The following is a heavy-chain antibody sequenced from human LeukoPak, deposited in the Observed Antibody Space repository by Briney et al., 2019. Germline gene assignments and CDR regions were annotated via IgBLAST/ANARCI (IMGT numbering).Heavy chain of an antibody. Sequence: GRSLRLSCAGSGFDFSTSGLHWVRQAPGKGLEWVALLAYDGSIKYNANSVKGRFTISRDNSKTTLYLQMNSLRAEDTAVYYCARDRDPGYCSSTSCYSIHHNWFDPWGQGTLVTVSS. CDR1: GFDFSTSG. CDR2: LAYDGSIK. V-gene: IGHV3-30-3*01. CDR3: ARDRDPGYCSSTSCYSIHHNWFDP. D-gene: IGHD2-2*01. J-gene: IGHJ5*02.